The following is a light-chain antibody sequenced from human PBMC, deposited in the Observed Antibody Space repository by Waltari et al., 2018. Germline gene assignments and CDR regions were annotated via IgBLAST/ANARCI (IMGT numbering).Light chain of an antibody. CDR2: GVS. Sequence: QSVLTQPPSASGSPGQSVTISCTGTSSHVGAYNYVSWYHHYTGKAPNLLIYGVSNRPSGVPDRFSGSKSGNTASLTVSGLQAEDEADYFCSSYAGSTPFVCGTGTKVTVL. CDR1: SSHVGAYNY. CDR3: SSYAGSTPFV. J-gene: IGLJ1*01. V-gene: IGLV2-8*01.